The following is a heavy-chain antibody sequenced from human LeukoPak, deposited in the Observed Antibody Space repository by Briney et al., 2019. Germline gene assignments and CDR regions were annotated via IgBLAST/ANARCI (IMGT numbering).Heavy chain of an antibody. J-gene: IGHJ4*02. CDR3: ASSPSSYFDY. Sequence: GGSLRLSCAASGFTVSSNYMSWVRQAPGKGLEWVSVIYSGGSTYYADSVMGRFTVSRDNSKNTLYLQMNSLRTEDTAVYYCASSPSSYFDYWGQGTLVTVSS. D-gene: IGHD6-13*01. V-gene: IGHV3-66*02. CDR2: IYSGGST. CDR1: GFTVSSNY.